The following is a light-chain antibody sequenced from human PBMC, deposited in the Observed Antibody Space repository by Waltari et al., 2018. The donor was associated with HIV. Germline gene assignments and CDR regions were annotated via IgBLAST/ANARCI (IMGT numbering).Light chain of an antibody. CDR2: WAS. Sequence: DIVMTQSPDSLTVSLGERATINCQSSQSVLYNSNNKNYLAWYQQKPGQPPNLLIYWASTRESGVPDRFSGSGSGTDFTLTISTLQAEDVAVYYCQQYYSSPLTFGGGTKVEIK. CDR3: QQYYSSPLT. J-gene: IGKJ4*01. CDR1: QSVLYNSNNKNY. V-gene: IGKV4-1*01.